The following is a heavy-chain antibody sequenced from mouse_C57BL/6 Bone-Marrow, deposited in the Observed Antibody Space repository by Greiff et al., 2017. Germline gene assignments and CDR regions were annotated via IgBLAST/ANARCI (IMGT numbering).Heavy chain of an antibody. Sequence: EVQVVASGGGLVKPGGSLKLSCASSGFTFSDYGMHWVRQAPEKGLGWVAYISSGSSTIYYADTVKGRFTISRDNAKNTLFLQMTSLRSEDTAMYYCARPYFDYWGQGTTLTVSS. V-gene: IGHV5-17*01. CDR2: ISSGSSTI. CDR1: GFTFSDYG. J-gene: IGHJ2*01. CDR3: ARPYFDY.